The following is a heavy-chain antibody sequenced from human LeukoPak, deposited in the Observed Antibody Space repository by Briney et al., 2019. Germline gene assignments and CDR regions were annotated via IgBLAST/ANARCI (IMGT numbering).Heavy chain of an antibody. CDR1: GFSFRSYS. CDR3: ARDRLEGGETFDS. Sequence: PGGSLRLSCAASGFSFRSYSMDWVRQAPGKGLGWALSITGSSSYISYADYVKGLLTISRDNAENSLFLQMNSLRPEDTAVYFCARDRLEGGETFDSWGQGTLVTVSS. D-gene: IGHD1-1*01. CDR2: ITGSSSYI. J-gene: IGHJ4*02. V-gene: IGHV3-21*01.